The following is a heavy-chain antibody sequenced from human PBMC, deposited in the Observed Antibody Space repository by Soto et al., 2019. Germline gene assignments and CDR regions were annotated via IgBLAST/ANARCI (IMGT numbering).Heavy chain of an antibody. Sequence: QVQLVESGGGVVQPGRSLRLSCAASGFTFSSYAMHWVRQAPGKGLEWVAVISYDGSNKYYADSVKGRFTISRDKSKNPLYLQMNSLRVEDTAVYYCARGVLVPAAIVYYYGMDVWGQGTTVTVSS. CDR1: GFTFSSYA. CDR2: ISYDGSNK. J-gene: IGHJ6*02. V-gene: IGHV3-30-3*01. CDR3: ARGVLVPAAIVYYYGMDV. D-gene: IGHD2-2*02.